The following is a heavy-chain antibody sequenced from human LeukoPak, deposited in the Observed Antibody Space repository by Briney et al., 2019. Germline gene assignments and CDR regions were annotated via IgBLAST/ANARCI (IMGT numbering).Heavy chain of an antibody. CDR3: ARAYHHLFLTGYEFDP. Sequence: ASVKVSCKASGYTFTSYGISWVRQAPGQGLEWMGWISAYNGNTNYAQKLQGRVTMTRNTSISTAYMELSSLRSEDTAVYYCARAYHHLFLTGYEFDPWGQGTLVTVSS. CDR2: ISAYNGNT. CDR1: GYTFTSYG. D-gene: IGHD3-9*01. J-gene: IGHJ5*02. V-gene: IGHV1-18*01.